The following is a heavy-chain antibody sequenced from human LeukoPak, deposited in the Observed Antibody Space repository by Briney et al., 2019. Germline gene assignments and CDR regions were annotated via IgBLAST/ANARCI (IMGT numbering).Heavy chain of an antibody. Sequence: GGSLRLSRAASGFTFSSYAMSWVRQAPGKGLEWVSAISGSGGSTYYADSVKGRFTISRDNSKNTLYLQMNSLRAEDTAVYYCAKDQQYYGLGSSSIFDYWGQGTLVTVSS. CDR2: ISGSGGST. D-gene: IGHD3-10*01. J-gene: IGHJ4*02. V-gene: IGHV3-23*01. CDR1: GFTFSSYA. CDR3: AKDQQYYGLGSSSIFDY.